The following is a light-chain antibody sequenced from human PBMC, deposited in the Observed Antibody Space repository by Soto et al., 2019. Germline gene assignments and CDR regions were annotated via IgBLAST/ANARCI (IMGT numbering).Light chain of an antibody. CDR3: CSYGGSFPYV. CDR1: SSDVGGYDY. J-gene: IGLJ1*01. Sequence: QSALTQPPSVSGSPGQSVTISCTGTSSDVGGYDYVSWYQQRPGKAPKLLIYDVTKRPSGVPDRFSGSKSGNTASLTISGLQAEYEADFYFCSYGGSFPYVFGTGTKLTVL. V-gene: IGLV2-11*01. CDR2: DVT.